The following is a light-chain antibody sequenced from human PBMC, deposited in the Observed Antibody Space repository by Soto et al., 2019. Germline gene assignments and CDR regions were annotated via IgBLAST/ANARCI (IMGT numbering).Light chain of an antibody. CDR3: QQRNNWPIFT. CDR1: QSISSY. CDR2: DAS. Sequence: EILLTQSPATLSLSPGERATLSCRASQSISSYLAWYQQKPGQAPRLLIYDASTRATGIPARFSGSGSGTDFTLTISSLEPEDFAVYYCQQRNNWPIFTFGLGTKVDIK. V-gene: IGKV3-11*01. J-gene: IGKJ3*01.